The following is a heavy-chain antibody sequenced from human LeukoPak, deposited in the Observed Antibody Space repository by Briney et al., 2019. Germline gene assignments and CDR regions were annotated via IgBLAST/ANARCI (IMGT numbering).Heavy chain of an antibody. V-gene: IGHV3-66*01. J-gene: IGHJ4*02. Sequence: GGSLRLSCAASGFTVSSNYMSWVRQAPGKGLEWVSVIYSGGSTYYADSVKGRFTISRDNAKNSLYLQMNSLRAEDTAVYYCAREPNSYGPRYFDYWGQGTLVTVSS. CDR1: GFTVSSNY. CDR3: AREPNSYGPRYFDY. D-gene: IGHD5-18*01. CDR2: IYSGGST.